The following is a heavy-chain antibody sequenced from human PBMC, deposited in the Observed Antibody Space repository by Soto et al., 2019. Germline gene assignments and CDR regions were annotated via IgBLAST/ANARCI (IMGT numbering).Heavy chain of an antibody. CDR2: IYYSGST. D-gene: IGHD6-13*01. CDR1: GGSISSYY. Sequence: SETLSLTCTVSGGSISSYYWSWIRQPPGKGLEWIGYIYYSGSTNYNPSLKSRVTISVDTSKNQFSLKLSSVTAADTAVYYCARGGSGYSSSWYQYREFDYWGQGTLVTVSS. V-gene: IGHV4-59*01. J-gene: IGHJ4*02. CDR3: ARGGSGYSSSWYQYREFDY.